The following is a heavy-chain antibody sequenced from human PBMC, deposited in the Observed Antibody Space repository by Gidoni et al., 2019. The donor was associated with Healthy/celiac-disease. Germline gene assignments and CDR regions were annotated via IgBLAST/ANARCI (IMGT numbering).Heavy chain of an antibody. D-gene: IGHD3-3*01. Sequence: QVQLQESGPGLVKPSETLSLTCTVSGGSISSYYWSWIRQPPGKGLEWIGYIYSSGSTNYNPSLKSRVTISVDTSKNQFSLKLSSVTAADTAVYYCARTSYYDFWSGYASYFDYWGQGTLVTVSS. CDR1: GGSISSYY. CDR3: ARTSYYDFWSGYASYFDY. V-gene: IGHV4-59*01. J-gene: IGHJ4*02. CDR2: IYSSGST.